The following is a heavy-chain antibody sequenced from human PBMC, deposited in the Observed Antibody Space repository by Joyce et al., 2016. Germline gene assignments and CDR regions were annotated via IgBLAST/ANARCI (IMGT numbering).Heavy chain of an antibody. J-gene: IGHJ5*02. CDR3: AREWELAHDL. V-gene: IGHV4-61*01. D-gene: IGHD1-26*01. Sequence: QVQLQESGPGLVKPSETLSLTCSVSSGSVSGSSYYWSWIRQSPGKGLEWIGYIYYSRSTKYNPSLKSRVTISPDTSKNQFSLSLRSVTAADTAVYYCAREWELAHDLWGQGTLVTVSS. CDR2: IYYSRST. CDR1: SGSVSGSSYY.